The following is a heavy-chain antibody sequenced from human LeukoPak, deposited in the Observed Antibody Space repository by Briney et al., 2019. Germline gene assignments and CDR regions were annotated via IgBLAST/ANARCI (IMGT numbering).Heavy chain of an antibody. Sequence: SETLSLTCSVSGDSISMHYWSWIRQPPGKGLEWIGYIYYSGSTNYNPSLKSRVTISVDTSKNQFSLKLSSVTAADTAVYYCARDITGSFDYWGQGNLVTVSS. D-gene: IGHD1-14*01. J-gene: IGHJ4*02. V-gene: IGHV4-59*11. CDR1: GDSISMHY. CDR2: IYYSGST. CDR3: ARDITGSFDY.